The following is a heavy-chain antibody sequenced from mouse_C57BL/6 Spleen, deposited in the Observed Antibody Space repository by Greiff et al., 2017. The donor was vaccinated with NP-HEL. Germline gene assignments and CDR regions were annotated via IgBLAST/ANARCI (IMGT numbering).Heavy chain of an antibody. CDR1: GYTFTSYW. Sequence: QVQLQQPGAELVKPGASVKLSCKASGYTFTSYWMQWVKQRPGQGLEWIGEIDPSDSYTNYNQKFKGKATLTVDTSSSTAYMQLSSLTSEDSAVYYCARLDSSGYGFDYWGQGTTLTVSS. CDR3: ARLDSSGYGFDY. V-gene: IGHV1-50*01. D-gene: IGHD3-2*02. CDR2: IDPSDSYT. J-gene: IGHJ2*01.